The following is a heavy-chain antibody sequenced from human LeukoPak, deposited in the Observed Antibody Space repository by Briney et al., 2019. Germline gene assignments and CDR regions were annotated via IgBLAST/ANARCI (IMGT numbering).Heavy chain of an antibody. J-gene: IGHJ3*02. CDR2: ISNGGTNS. CDR1: GRTFSSYA. Sequence: GGSLRLSCVASGRTFSSYAMHWVRQAPGKGLEWVAVISNGGTNSYYGDSVKGRFTISRDNSKNTLYLQMNSLRAEDTAVYYCARVVYNDAFDIWGQGTTVTVSS. CDR3: ARVVYNDAFDI. D-gene: IGHD1-1*01. V-gene: IGHV3-30-3*01.